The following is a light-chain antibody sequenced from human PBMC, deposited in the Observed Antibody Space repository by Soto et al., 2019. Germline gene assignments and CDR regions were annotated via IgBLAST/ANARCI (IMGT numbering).Light chain of an antibody. Sequence: QSVLTQPPSVSGAPGQRVTISCTGSSSNIGAGYDVHWYQQLPGTAPKLLIYGNSNRPSGVPHRFSGSKSGTSASQAITWLQADDEADYYCQSYDSSLSGVVFGGGTKLTVL. V-gene: IGLV1-40*01. J-gene: IGLJ2*01. CDR1: SSNIGAGYD. CDR2: GNS. CDR3: QSYDSSLSGVV.